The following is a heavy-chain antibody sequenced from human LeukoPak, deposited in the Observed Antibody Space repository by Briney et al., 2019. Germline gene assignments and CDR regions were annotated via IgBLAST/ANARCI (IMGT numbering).Heavy chain of an antibody. D-gene: IGHD5-18*01. V-gene: IGHV1-2*02. CDR2: INPNSGGT. CDR3: ARDGIYSYGYSLFDY. Sequence: ASVKVSCKASGYTFTGYYMHWLRQAPGQGLEWMGWINPNSGGTNYAQKFQGRVTMTRDTSISTAYMELSRRRSDDTAVYYCARDGIYSYGYSLFDYWGQGTLVTVSS. J-gene: IGHJ4*02. CDR1: GYTFTGYY.